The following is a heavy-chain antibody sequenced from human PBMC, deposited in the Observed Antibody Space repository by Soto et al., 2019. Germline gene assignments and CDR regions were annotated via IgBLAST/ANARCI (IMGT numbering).Heavy chain of an antibody. Sequence: GGSLRLSCAASGFTFSSYSMNWVRQAPGKGLEWVSSISSSSSYIYYADSVKGRFTISRDNAKNSLYLQMNSLRAEDTAVYYCARVVSGYVLSDYWGQGTLVTVSS. CDR1: GFTFSSYS. CDR2: ISSSSSYI. D-gene: IGHD5-12*01. V-gene: IGHV3-21*01. J-gene: IGHJ4*02. CDR3: ARVVSGYVLSDY.